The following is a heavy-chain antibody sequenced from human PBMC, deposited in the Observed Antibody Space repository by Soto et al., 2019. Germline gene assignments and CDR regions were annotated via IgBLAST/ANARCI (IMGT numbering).Heavy chain of an antibody. CDR2: ISTYNGNT. CDR1: GYTFTNYG. Sequence: QVYLVQSGVEMKKPGASVKVSCKSSGYTFTNYGIGWFRQAPGQGPEWMGWISTYNGNTNDAQKFQDRVTMTTDTYTSTVYMDLRSLKYDDTAVYFCARVAYDFWTGNREWWFDPWGQGTLVIVSS. CDR3: ARVAYDFWTGNREWWFDP. D-gene: IGHD3-3*01. V-gene: IGHV1-18*01. J-gene: IGHJ5*02.